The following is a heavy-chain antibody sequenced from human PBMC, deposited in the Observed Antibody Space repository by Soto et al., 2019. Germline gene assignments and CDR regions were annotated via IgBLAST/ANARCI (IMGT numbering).Heavy chain of an antibody. D-gene: IGHD6-13*01. CDR2: INAGNGNT. CDR3: AGEGAAAGFDY. V-gene: IGHV1-3*01. CDR1: GYTFTSYR. J-gene: IGHJ4*02. Sequence: GSVKVSCKPSGYTFTSYRMNWVRQAPGQSLEWMGWINAGNGNTKYSQKFQGRVTITRDTSASTAYMELSSLRSEDTAVYYCAGEGAAAGFDYWGQGTLVTVSS.